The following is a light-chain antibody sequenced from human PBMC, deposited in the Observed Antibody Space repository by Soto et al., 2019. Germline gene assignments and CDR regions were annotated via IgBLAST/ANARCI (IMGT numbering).Light chain of an antibody. CDR3: QQYHNCPVT. J-gene: IGKJ4*02. V-gene: IGKV1-16*02. Sequence: DIQMTQSPSSLSASVGDRVTITCRASQEISTHLAWFQQKPGKPPKSLSYDASSLQSGVPSNFSGSGSGTDFTLTISSLQPEDFATSYCQQYHNCPVTFGGVTKVEIQ. CDR1: QEISTH. CDR2: DAS.